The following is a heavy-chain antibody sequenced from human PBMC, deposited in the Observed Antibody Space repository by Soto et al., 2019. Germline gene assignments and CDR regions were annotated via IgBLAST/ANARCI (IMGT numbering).Heavy chain of an antibody. CDR1: GYTFITYG. D-gene: IGHD3-9*01. CDR3: ARTYYDILTGYYGGDY. V-gene: IGHV1-18*01. CDR2: ISAYNGNT. J-gene: IGHJ4*02. Sequence: QVQLVQSGAEVKKPGASVKVSCKASGYTFITYGISWVRQAPGQGLEWMGWISAYNGNTNYAQKLQGRVTMTTDTSTSTAYMELRSLRSDDTAVYYGARTYYDILTGYYGGDYWGQGTLVTVSS.